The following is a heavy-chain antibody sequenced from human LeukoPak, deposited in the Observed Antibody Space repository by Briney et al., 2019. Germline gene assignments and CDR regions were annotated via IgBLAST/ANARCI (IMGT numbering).Heavy chain of an antibody. CDR3: ARGYDYGDYVGDFDY. Sequence: GASVTVSCEASGYTFTSYPISWVRQAPGQGLEWMGWITVYNGNTNYAQNLQGRVTMTTDTSTSTAYMELRSLRSDDTAVYYCARGYDYGDYVGDFDYWGQGTLVTVSS. J-gene: IGHJ4*02. CDR2: ITVYNGNT. D-gene: IGHD4-17*01. V-gene: IGHV1-18*01. CDR1: GYTFTSYP.